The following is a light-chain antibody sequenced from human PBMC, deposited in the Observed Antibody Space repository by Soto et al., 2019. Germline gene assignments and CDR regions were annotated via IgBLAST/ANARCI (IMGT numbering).Light chain of an antibody. V-gene: IGKV3-11*01. CDR1: QSVSSY. Sequence: EIVLPQSPATLSLSPGERATLSCRASQSVSSYLAWYQQKPGQAPRLLIYDASNRATGIPARFSGSGSGTDFTLTISSLEPEDFAVYYCQQRSNWPPGGTFGQGTKLEIK. CDR3: QQRSNWPPGGT. CDR2: DAS. J-gene: IGKJ2*02.